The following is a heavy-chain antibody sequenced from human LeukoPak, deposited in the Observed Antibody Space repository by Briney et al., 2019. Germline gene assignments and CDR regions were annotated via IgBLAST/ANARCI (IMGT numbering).Heavy chain of an antibody. Sequence: SVKVSCKASGGTFSSYAISWVRQAPGQGLEWMGRIIPILGIANYAQKFQGRVTITADKSTSTAYMELNSLRAEDTAVYYCANLQGGLSDYWGQGTLVTVSS. CDR1: GGTFSSYA. V-gene: IGHV1-69*04. D-gene: IGHD3-16*01. CDR2: IIPILGIA. CDR3: ANLQGGLSDY. J-gene: IGHJ4*02.